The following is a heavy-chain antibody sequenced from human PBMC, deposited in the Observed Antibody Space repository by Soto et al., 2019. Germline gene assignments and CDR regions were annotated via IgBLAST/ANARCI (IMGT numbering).Heavy chain of an antibody. CDR3: AREWGGDY. Sequence: GGSLRLSCAASGFTFSSYSMNWVRQAPGKGLEWVSYISSSSTIYYADSVKGRFTISRDNAKNSLYLQMNSLRDEDTAVYYCAREWGGDYWGQGTLVTVSS. CDR2: ISSSSTI. D-gene: IGHD3-16*01. V-gene: IGHV3-48*02. J-gene: IGHJ4*02. CDR1: GFTFSSYS.